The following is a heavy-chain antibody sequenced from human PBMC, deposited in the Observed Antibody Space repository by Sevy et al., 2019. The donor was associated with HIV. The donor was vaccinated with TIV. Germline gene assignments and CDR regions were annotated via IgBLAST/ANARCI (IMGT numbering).Heavy chain of an antibody. CDR3: ARPGGSTSSYYYYGMDV. D-gene: IGHD2-2*01. J-gene: IGHJ6*02. CDR2: IIPIFGTA. Sequence: ASVKVSCKASGGTFSSYAISWVRQAPGQGLEWMGGIIPIFGTANYAQKFKGRVTITADESTSTAYMELSSLRSEDTAVYYCARPGGSTSSYYYYGMDVWGQGTTVTVSS. CDR1: GGTFSSYA. V-gene: IGHV1-69*13.